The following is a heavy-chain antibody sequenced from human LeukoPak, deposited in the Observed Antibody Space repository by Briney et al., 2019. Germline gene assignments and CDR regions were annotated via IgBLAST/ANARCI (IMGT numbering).Heavy chain of an antibody. CDR3: ARTNIAARLSYYYMDV. J-gene: IGHJ6*03. Sequence: SVKVSCKASGGTFSSYAISWVRQAPGQGLEWMGRIIPIFGTANYAQKFQGRVTITTDESTSTAYMELSSLRSEDTAVYYCARTNIAARLSYYYMDVWGKGTTVTASS. CDR1: GGTFSSYA. D-gene: IGHD6-6*01. V-gene: IGHV1-69*05. CDR2: IIPIFGTA.